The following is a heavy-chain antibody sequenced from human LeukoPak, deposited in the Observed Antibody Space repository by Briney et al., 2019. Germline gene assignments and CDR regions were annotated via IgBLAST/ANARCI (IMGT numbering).Heavy chain of an antibody. V-gene: IGHV1-69*05. Sequence: SVKVSCKASGGTFSSYAISWVRQAPGQGLEWMGRIIPIFGTANYAQKFQGRVTITTDESTSTAYMELSSLRSEDTAVYYCARDSAGSLATGDYAYWGQGTLVTVSS. J-gene: IGHJ4*02. CDR1: GGTFSSYA. D-gene: IGHD4-17*01. CDR3: ARDSAGSLATGDYAY. CDR2: IIPIFGTA.